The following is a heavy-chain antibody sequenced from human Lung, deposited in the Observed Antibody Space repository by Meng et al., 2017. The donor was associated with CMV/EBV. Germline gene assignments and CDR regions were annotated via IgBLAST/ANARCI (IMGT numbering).Heavy chain of an antibody. V-gene: IGHV3-9*01. CDR1: GFTFDNYA. CDR3: AKDSSAWYGGIDFDY. D-gene: IGHD6-19*01. Sequence: SCVASGFTFDNYAMHWVRQAPGKGLEWVSGISWNSDTIDYAASVRGRFTVSRDNAKHSLYLQVNSLRIEDTALYYCAKDSSAWYGGIDFDYWGQGALVTVSS. CDR2: ISWNSDTI. J-gene: IGHJ4*02.